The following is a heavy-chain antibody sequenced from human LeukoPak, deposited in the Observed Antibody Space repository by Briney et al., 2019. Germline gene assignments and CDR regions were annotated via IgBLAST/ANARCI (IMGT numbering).Heavy chain of an antibody. Sequence: PGGSLRLSCAASGFTFSDYYMSWIRQAPGKGLEWVSYISSSGSTIYYADSVKGRFTISRDNAKNSLYLQMNSQRAEDTAVYYCARGGIWFGELSLAYYFDYWGQGTLVTVSS. V-gene: IGHV3-11*01. J-gene: IGHJ4*02. D-gene: IGHD3-10*01. CDR1: GFTFSDYY. CDR3: ARGGIWFGELSLAYYFDY. CDR2: ISSSGSTI.